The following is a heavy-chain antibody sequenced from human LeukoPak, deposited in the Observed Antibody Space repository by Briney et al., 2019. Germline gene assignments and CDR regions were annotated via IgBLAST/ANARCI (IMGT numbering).Heavy chain of an antibody. CDR2: IRYDENHK. J-gene: IGHJ5*02. D-gene: IGHD3-22*01. V-gene: IGHV3-30*02. Sequence: GGSLRLSCAGSGFTFNTYGMHSVREAPGKGLEWVAFIRYDENHKYYADSVKGRFTISRDNSKNTLYLQMNSLRAEDTAVYYCAKDSYYYDSSGYHSWFDPWGQGTLVTVSS. CDR3: AKDSYYYDSSGYHSWFDP. CDR1: GFTFNTYG.